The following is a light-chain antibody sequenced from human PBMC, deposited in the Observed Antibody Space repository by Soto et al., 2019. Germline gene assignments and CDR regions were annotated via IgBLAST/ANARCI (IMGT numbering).Light chain of an antibody. J-gene: IGKJ1*01. CDR2: AAS. CDR3: QQSYNSPQT. V-gene: IGKV1-39*01. Sequence: DIQMTQSPSSLSASVGDEVTITFRASQTIMTYLNWYQLKPGKPPRLLIYAASSLQSGVPSRFSGSGSGTDFTLTISSLQPEDFATYSCQQSYNSPQTFGQGTKVEIK. CDR1: QTIMTY.